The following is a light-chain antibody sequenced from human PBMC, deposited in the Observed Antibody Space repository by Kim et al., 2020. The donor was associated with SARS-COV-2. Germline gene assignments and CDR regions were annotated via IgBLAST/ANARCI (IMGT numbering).Light chain of an antibody. Sequence: QSVLTQPPSLSGAPGQRVTISCTGSSSDIGAGHNVHWYRQLPRTAPKLLIYDNTNRPSGAPDRFSGSRSGTSASLAITGLQAEDEADYYCQSYDSSLSAWVFGGGTKLTVL. CDR3: QSYDSSLSAWV. CDR1: SSDIGAGHN. J-gene: IGLJ3*02. V-gene: IGLV1-40*01. CDR2: DNT.